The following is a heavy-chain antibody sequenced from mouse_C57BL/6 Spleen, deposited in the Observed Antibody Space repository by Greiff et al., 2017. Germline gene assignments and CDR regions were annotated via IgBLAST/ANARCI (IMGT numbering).Heavy chain of an antibody. J-gene: IGHJ1*03. CDR2: ISSGSSTI. CDR1: GFTFSDYG. Sequence: VQLKESGGGLVKPGGSLKLSCAASGFTFSDYGMHWVRQAPEKGLEWVAYISSGSSTIYYADTVKGRFTIYRDNAKNTLFLQMTSLRSEDTAMYYCARRVDWYFDVWGTGTTVTVSS. V-gene: IGHV5-17*01. CDR3: ARRVDWYFDV.